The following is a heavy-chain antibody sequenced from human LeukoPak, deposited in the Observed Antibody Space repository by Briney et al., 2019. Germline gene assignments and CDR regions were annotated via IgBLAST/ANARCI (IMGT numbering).Heavy chain of an antibody. CDR2: IKHRGST. J-gene: IGHJ6*04. V-gene: IGHV4-34*01. Sequence: PETLSLTCAVYGGSFRGYYWSWIRQPPGKGLEGIGEIKHRGSTTHNPSLKSRVTISVDTSKNQFSLKLSSVTAADTAVYYCAGSRGYCSGGSCYSGNYYYYGMDVWGKGTTVTVSS. CDR3: AGSRGYCSGGSCYSGNYYYYGMDV. CDR1: GGSFRGYY. D-gene: IGHD2-15*01.